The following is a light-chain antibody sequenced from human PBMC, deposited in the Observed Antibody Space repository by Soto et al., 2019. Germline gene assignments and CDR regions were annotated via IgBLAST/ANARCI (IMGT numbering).Light chain of an antibody. CDR2: AAS. J-gene: IGKJ1*01. V-gene: IGKV1-27*01. CDR3: QKYYSAPET. Sequence: DIQMTQSPSSLSASVGDRVTITCRASRGISSYLAWYQQKPGKVPKVLIYAASTLQSGVPSRFSGSGSGTEFTLTISRLQPEDVATYYCQKYYSAPETFGQGTKVEI. CDR1: RGISSY.